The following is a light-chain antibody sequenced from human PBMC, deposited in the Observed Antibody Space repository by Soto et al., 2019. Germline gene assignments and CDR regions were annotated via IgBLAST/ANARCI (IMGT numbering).Light chain of an antibody. Sequence: LTQSPATLYLSPGERATLSFRASQSVSSYLAWYQQKPGQAPRLLIYDASNGATGIPARFSGSGSGTDFTLTISSLEPEDFAVYYCQQRRNWPRSKTFGQGTRLEIK. V-gene: IGKV3-11*01. CDR2: DAS. J-gene: IGKJ5*01. CDR3: QQRRNWPRSKT. CDR1: QSVSSY.